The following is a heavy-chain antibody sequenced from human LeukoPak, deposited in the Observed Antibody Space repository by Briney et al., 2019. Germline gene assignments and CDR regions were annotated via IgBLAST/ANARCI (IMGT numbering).Heavy chain of an antibody. CDR1: GYTFSNYG. V-gene: IGHV1-3*04. J-gene: IGHJ1*01. CDR3: ARVPLSDSSGHYYPH. Sequence: ASVKVSCKTSGYTFSNYGMHWVRQAPRQSLEWMGWINTGNGNTKSSQKFQDRVALTRDTSASTAYMELNSLSFEGTAVYYCARVPLSDSSGHYYPHWGQGTLVTVSS. CDR2: INTGNGNT. D-gene: IGHD3-22*01.